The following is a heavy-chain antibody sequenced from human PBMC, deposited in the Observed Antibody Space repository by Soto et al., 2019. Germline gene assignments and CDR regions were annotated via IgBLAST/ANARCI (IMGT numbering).Heavy chain of an antibody. V-gene: IGHV3-30*18. D-gene: IGHD4-4*01. CDR3: AKGRGSSNYDPCGY. CDR1: GFTLNSYG. J-gene: IGHJ4*02. CDR2: ISYDGGNK. Sequence: QVQLVGSGGGVVQPGRSLRLSCAASGFTLNSYGMHWVRQTPGRGLEWVAVISYDGGNKQYADSVKDRFTISRDNSKNTLYLQMDSLRAEDTAVYYCAKGRGSSNYDPCGYWGQGTLVIVSS.